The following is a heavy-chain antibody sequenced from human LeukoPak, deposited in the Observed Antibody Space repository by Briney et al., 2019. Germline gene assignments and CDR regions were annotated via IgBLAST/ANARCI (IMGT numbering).Heavy chain of an antibody. V-gene: IGHV3-23*01. CDR2: ISGSGGST. CDR3: ARDGGTYYHGSGSFDY. Sequence: GWSLRLSCAAYGFTFSNYGMSWVRQAPGKGLEWVSTISGSGGSTYYADSVKGRFTISRDNSNNRLYLQINSLRAEDTAVYYCARDGGTYYHGSGSFDYWGQGTLVTVSS. J-gene: IGHJ4*02. CDR1: GFTFSNYG. D-gene: IGHD3-10*01.